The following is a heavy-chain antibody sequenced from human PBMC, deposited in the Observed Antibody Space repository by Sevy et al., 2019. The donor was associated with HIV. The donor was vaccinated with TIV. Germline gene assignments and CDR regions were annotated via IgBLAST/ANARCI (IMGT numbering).Heavy chain of an antibody. V-gene: IGHV4-34*01. J-gene: IGHJ4*02. Sequence: SETLSLTCAVYAGSFSGYYWSWIRQPPGKGLEWIGEIIPSGITNYNPSLKSRVTISIDTSKNQVSLKVESVTAADTAIYYCARGQWEHPYWGQGTQVTVSS. CDR1: AGSFSGYY. D-gene: IGHD1-26*01. CDR2: IIPSGIT. CDR3: ARGQWEHPY.